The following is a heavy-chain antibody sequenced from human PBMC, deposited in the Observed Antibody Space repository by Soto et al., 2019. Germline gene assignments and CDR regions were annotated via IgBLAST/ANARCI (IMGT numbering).Heavy chain of an antibody. D-gene: IGHD3-9*01. CDR2: IFSDNER. Sequence: SGPTLVNPTETLTLTCTVSGFSLTTGKMGVSWIRQPPGKALEWLAHIFSDNERSYSTSLQGRLTISKGTSGSQVVLSMTNVDPVDTATYYCARMKVDSYQFYYAMDVWGQGTTVTVS. CDR3: ARMKVDSYQFYYAMDV. J-gene: IGHJ6*02. V-gene: IGHV2-26*01. CDR1: GFSLTTGKMG.